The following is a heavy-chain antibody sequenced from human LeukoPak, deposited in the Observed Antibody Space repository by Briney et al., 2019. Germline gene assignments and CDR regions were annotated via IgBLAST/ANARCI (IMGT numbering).Heavy chain of an antibody. V-gene: IGHV4-59*01. J-gene: IGHJ4*02. D-gene: IGHD6-19*01. Sequence: SETLSLTCTVSGGSITSYFWSWIRQPPGKGLEWIGYIYYSGSTNYNPYLKSRVTIPVDTSKNQFSLKVTSVTAADTAVYYCVRGSGWYFYWGQGTLVTVSS. CDR3: VRGSGWYFY. CDR1: GGSITSYF. CDR2: IYYSGST.